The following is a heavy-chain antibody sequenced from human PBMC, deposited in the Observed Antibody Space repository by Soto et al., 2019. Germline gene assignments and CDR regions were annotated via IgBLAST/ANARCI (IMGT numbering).Heavy chain of an antibody. CDR3: AREQWLAKYYFDY. CDR2: IWYDGSNK. J-gene: IGHJ4*02. V-gene: IGHV3-33*01. Sequence: QVQLVESGGGVVQPGRSLRLSCAASGCTFSSYGMHWVRQAPGKGLEWVAVIWYDGSNKYYADSVKGRFTISRDNSKNTLYLQMNSLRAEDTAVYYCAREQWLAKYYFDYWGQGTLVTVSS. D-gene: IGHD6-19*01. CDR1: GCTFSSYG.